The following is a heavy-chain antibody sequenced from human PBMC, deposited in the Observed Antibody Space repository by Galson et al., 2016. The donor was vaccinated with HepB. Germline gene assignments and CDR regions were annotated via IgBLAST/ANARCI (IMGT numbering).Heavy chain of an antibody. CDR1: GGSISSYY. CDR2: IYYTGSI. D-gene: IGHD3-3*01. Sequence: SETLSLTCTVSGGSISSYYWKWIRQPPGKGLEWIGYIYYTGSINYNPSLTSRVTISVDASRNHFSLKMTSVTAADTAVYYCARVPEWRDAFDIWGQGTIVTVSS. CDR3: ARVPEWRDAFDI. J-gene: IGHJ3*02. V-gene: IGHV4-59*01.